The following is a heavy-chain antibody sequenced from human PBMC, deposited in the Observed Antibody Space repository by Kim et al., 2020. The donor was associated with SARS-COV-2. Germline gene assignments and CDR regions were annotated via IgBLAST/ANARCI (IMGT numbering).Heavy chain of an antibody. V-gene: IGHV4-39*01. Sequence: SETLSLTCTVSGGSISSSSYYWGWIRQPPGKGLEWIGSIYYSGSTYYNPSLKSRVTISVDTSKNQFSLKLSSVTAADTAVYYCARHVSWFGELSDYWGQGTLVTVSS. D-gene: IGHD3-10*01. CDR2: IYYSGST. CDR3: ARHVSWFGELSDY. J-gene: IGHJ4*02. CDR1: GGSISSSSYY.